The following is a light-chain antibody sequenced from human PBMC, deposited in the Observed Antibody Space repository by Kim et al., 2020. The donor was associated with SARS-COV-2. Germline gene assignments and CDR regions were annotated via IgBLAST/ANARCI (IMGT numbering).Light chain of an antibody. CDR3: QSYDSGLRGFV. Sequence: QTVAISCTGSSSNSGADYDVHWYQQFPGKAPKLLIYGNRNRPSGVPDRFSASKSGTSASLAIAGLQADDGADYYCQSYDSGLRGFVFGTGTKVTVL. V-gene: IGLV1-40*01. CDR1: SSNSGADYD. CDR2: GNR. J-gene: IGLJ1*01.